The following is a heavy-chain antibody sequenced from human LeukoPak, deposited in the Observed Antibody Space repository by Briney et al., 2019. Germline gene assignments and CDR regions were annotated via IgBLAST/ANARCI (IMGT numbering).Heavy chain of an antibody. CDR3: AREGYYDSTNWFDP. CDR2: IIPIFGTA. J-gene: IGHJ5*02. D-gene: IGHD3-22*01. CDR1: GGTFSSYA. Sequence: ASVKVSCKASGGTFSSYAISWVRQAPGQGLEWMGGIIPIFGTANYAQRFQGRVTITADESTSTAYMELRSLRSDDTAVYYCAREGYYDSTNWFDPWGQGTLVTVSS. V-gene: IGHV1-69*13.